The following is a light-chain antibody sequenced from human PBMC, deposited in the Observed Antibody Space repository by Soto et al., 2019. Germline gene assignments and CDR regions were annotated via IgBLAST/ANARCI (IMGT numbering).Light chain of an antibody. CDR3: QQYHTWPPIT. CDR2: DTS. CDR1: QGIGDT. Sequence: EVVMTQSPATLSVSPGEGVTLSCRANQGIGDTLAWYQHKPGQTPRLLIYDTSTRATGVPARFSGSGSGTDFTLSISSLQPGDVGIYSCQQYHTWPPITFGQGTRLEIK. V-gene: IGKV3-15*01. J-gene: IGKJ5*01.